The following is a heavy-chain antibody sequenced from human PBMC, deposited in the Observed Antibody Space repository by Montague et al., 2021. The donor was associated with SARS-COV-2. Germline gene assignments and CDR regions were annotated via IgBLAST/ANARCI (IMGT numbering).Heavy chain of an antibody. V-gene: IGHV4-59*01. J-gene: IGHJ5*02. CDR1: GGSISSYY. CDR2: IYYSGST. CDR3: ARAAGYNWNYGYNWFDP. D-gene: IGHD1-7*01. Sequence: SETLSLTCTVSGGSISSYYWSWIRQPPGKGLEWIGYIYYSGSTNYNPSLKSRVTISVDTSKNQFSLKLSSVSAADMAVYCCARAAGYNWNYGYNWFDPWGQGTLVTVSS.